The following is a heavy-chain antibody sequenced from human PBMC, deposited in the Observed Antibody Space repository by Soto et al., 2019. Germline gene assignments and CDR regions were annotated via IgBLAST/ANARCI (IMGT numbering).Heavy chain of an antibody. Sequence: GGSLRLSCAASGFTFSSYAMHWVRQAPGKGLEWVAVISYDGSNKYYADSVKGRFTISRDNSKNTLYLQMNSLRAEDTAVYYCARDRSLSGRGGEGFDYWGQGTLVTVSS. J-gene: IGHJ4*02. CDR3: ARDRSLSGRGGEGFDY. D-gene: IGHD1-26*01. CDR1: GFTFSSYA. CDR2: ISYDGSNK. V-gene: IGHV3-30-3*01.